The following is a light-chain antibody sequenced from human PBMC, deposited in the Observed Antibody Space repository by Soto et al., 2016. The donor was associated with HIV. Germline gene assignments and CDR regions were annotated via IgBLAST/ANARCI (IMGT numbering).Light chain of an antibody. CDR3: QQYYSIPWT. CDR2: KAS. Sequence: DIQMTQSPSTLSASVGDRVTITCRASQDITTWLAWYQQKPGKPPNLLIYKASNLQNGVPSRFSGSGSGTEFTLSINSLQPEDFALYYCQQYYSIPWTFGQGTKVE. J-gene: IGKJ1*01. CDR1: QDITTW. V-gene: IGKV1-5*03.